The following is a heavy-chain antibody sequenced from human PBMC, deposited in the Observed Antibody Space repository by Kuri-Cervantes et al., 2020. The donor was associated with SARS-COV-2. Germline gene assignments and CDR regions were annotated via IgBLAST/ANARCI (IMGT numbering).Heavy chain of an antibody. CDR2: INPNSGGT. V-gene: IGHV1-2*02. CDR3: ARGVTMVRGVSLQQQSLGIEGY. CDR1: GYTFTGYY. J-gene: IGHJ4*02. Sequence: ASVKVSCKASGYTFTGYYMHWVRQAPGQGLEWMGWINPNSGGTNYAQKFQGRVTMTRDTSISTAYMELSRLRSDDMAVYYCARGVTMVRGVSLQQQSLGIEGYWGQGTLVTVSS. D-gene: IGHD3-10*01.